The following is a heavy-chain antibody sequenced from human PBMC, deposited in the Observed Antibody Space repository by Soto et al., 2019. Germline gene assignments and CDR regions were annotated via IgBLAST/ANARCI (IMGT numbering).Heavy chain of an antibody. CDR2: IGAYNGNA. CDR1: GYTFTSYG. D-gene: IGHD6-19*01. V-gene: IGHV1-18*01. CDR3: ARVCEQWLCYYYYYYMDV. Sequence: ASVKVSCKASGYTFTSYGISWVRQAPGQGLEWMGWIGAYNGNANYAQKLQGRVTMTTDTSTSTAYMELRSLRSDDTAVYYCARVCEQWLCYYYYYYMDVWGKGTTVTVSS. J-gene: IGHJ6*03.